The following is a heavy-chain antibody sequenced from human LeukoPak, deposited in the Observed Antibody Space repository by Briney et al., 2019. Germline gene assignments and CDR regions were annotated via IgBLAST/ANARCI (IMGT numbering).Heavy chain of an antibody. CDR1: GFTSTNCA. D-gene: IGHD5-12*01. J-gene: IGHJ4*02. CDR3: AKGAYDYIEIGYFDS. CDR2: LIGSSGST. Sequence: GGSLRLSCAASGFTSTNCAMNWVRQAPGKGLEWVSVLIGSSGSTDYADSVKGRFTNSRDTSKNTLFLQMNSLRAEDTAIYYCAKGAYDYIEIGYFDSWGQGTLVTVSS. V-gene: IGHV3-23*01.